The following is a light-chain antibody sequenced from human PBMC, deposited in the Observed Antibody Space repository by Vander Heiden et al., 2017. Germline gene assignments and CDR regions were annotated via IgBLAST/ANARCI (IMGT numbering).Light chain of an antibody. J-gene: IGKJ4*01. V-gene: IGKV4-1*01. CDR2: WAS. CDR1: QSPLYSSNTRND. CDR3: QQYFSTPLT. Sequence: DIVMTQSPDSLAVSLGERATINCKLSQSPLYSSNTRNDLAWYQQRPGQPPTLLIYWASARESGVPDRFSGSGSGTDFTLTISSLQAEDVAVYYCQQYFSTPLTFGGGTKVEIK.